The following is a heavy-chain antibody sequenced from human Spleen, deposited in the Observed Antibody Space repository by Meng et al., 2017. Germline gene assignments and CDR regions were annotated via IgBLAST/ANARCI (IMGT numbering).Heavy chain of an antibody. CDR2: IYWNDDK. CDR1: EFSLSTSGVG. CDR3: AHTVGAVDY. Sequence: ISLNESGPTLLNPTQPRTLTCSFCEFSLSTSGVGVCWIRQPPGKALEWLELIYWNDDKRYSPSLKCRLTITKDTSKNQVVLTMTNMDPVDTATYYCAHTVGAVDYWGQGTLVTVSS. D-gene: IGHD4-17*01. V-gene: IGHV2-5*01. J-gene: IGHJ4*02.